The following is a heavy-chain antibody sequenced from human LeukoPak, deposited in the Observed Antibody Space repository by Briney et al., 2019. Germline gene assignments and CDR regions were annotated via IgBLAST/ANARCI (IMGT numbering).Heavy chain of an antibody. CDR3: AKDSDLGGSSLIDYYYYMDV. CDR2: ISGSGGST. CDR1: GFTFSTYG. D-gene: IGHD1-26*01. J-gene: IGHJ6*03. Sequence: GGSLRLSCAASGFTFSTYGMHWVRQAPGKGLEWVSAISGSGGSTYYADSVKGRFTISRDNSKNTLYLQMNSLRAEDTAVYYCAKDSDLGGSSLIDYYYYMDVWGKGTTVTVSS. V-gene: IGHV3-23*01.